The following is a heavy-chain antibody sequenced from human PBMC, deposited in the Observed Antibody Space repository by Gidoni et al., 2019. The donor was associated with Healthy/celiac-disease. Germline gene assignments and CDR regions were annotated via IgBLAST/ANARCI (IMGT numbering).Heavy chain of an antibody. J-gene: IGHJ4*02. CDR3: ARDLRGYYYDSSGYFTLAGDY. CDR1: GLTFSTLT. Sequence: EVQLVESGGGLVKPGGSLGPSCAASGLTFSTLTMTGARQAPGKGLEWVSSISSSSSYIYYADSVKGRFTISRDNAKNSLYLQMNSLRAEDTAVYYCARDLRGYYYDSSGYFTLAGDYWGQGTLVTVSS. V-gene: IGHV3-21*01. D-gene: IGHD3-22*01. CDR2: ISSSSSYI.